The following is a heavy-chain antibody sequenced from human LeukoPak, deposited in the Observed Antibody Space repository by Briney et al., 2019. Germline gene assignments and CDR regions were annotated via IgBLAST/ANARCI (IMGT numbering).Heavy chain of an antibody. CDR2: IYTSGST. CDR1: GGSISSGSYY. Sequence: SETLSLTCTVSGGSISSGSYYWSWIRQPAGKGLEWIGRIYTSGSTNYNPSLKSRVTISVDTSKNQFSLKLSSVTAADTAVYYCARARGYDFWSGYRHAFDIWGQGTMVTVSS. J-gene: IGHJ3*02. D-gene: IGHD3-3*01. V-gene: IGHV4-61*02. CDR3: ARARGYDFWSGYRHAFDI.